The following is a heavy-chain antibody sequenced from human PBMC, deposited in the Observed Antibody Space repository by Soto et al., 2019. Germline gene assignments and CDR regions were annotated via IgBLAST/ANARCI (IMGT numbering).Heavy chain of an antibody. CDR3: ARLSGGKDTSIVRKVDFYYYYGMDV. D-gene: IGHD5-18*01. J-gene: IGHJ6*02. V-gene: IGHV5-51*01. CDR1: GYSFTTYW. Sequence: EVQLVQSGAEVKKPGESLKISCKGSGYSFTTYWIGWVRQMSGKGLEWMGIIYPGDSDTRYSPSFQGQVTISADTSISTAYLQWSSLQASDTAIYYCARLSGGKDTSIVRKVDFYYYYGMDVWGQGTTVTVSS. CDR2: IYPGDSDT.